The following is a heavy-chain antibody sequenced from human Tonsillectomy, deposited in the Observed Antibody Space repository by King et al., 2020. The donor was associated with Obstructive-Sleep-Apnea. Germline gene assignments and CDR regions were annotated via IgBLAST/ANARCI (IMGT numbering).Heavy chain of an antibody. V-gene: IGHV1-18*04. D-gene: IGHD4-17*01. CDR2: ISTYNGNT. CDR1: GYTFTSFG. J-gene: IGHJ4*02. CDR3: ARGLSATVTPIPFDF. Sequence: QLVQSGAEVKKPGASVKVSCKASGYTFTSFGISWVRQAPGQGLEWIGWISTYNGNTNYAQKFQGRVTMTTDTSTTTGYMGLRSLRSDDTAIYYCARGLSATVTPIPFDFWGQGTWSPSPQ.